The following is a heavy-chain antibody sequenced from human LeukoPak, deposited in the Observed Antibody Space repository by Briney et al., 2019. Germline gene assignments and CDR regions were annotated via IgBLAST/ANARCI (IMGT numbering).Heavy chain of an antibody. CDR1: GFTLSNAW. Sequence: KPGGSLRLSCAASGFTLSNAWMSWVRQAPVKGLEWVGRIKSKTDGGTTDYAAPVKGRFTISRDDSKNTLYLQMNSLKTEDTAVYYCTTSVTARGYDAFDIWGQGTMVTVSS. CDR2: IKSKTDGGTT. V-gene: IGHV3-15*01. J-gene: IGHJ3*02. CDR3: TTSVTARGYDAFDI. D-gene: IGHD2-21*02.